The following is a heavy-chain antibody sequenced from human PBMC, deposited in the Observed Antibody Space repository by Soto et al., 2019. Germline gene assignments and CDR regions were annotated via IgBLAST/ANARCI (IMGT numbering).Heavy chain of an antibody. J-gene: IGHJ4*02. D-gene: IGHD2-8*01. CDR1: GFSFSSYA. CDR2: ISGSFGST. Sequence: GALRLSCVASGFSFSSYAMNWVRQAPGKGLEWVSTISGSFGSTCYADSVQGRFTVSRDNSKNTLYLQMNSLRAEDTAVYYCASRSATVLSLTYWGPGTQVTVSS. V-gene: IGHV3-23*01. CDR3: ASRSATVLSLTY.